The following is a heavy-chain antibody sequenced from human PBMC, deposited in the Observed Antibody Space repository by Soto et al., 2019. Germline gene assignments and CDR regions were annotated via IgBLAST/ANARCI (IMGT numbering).Heavy chain of an antibody. Sequence: GGSLRLSCAASGFIFSSYAMSWVRQAPGKGLEWVSAISGSGDTTYYADSVKGRFTISRDNSKNTLYLQMSSLRAEDTAVYYCANLRRTAPIYYGMDVWGQGTTVTVSS. J-gene: IGHJ6*02. V-gene: IGHV3-23*01. D-gene: IGHD3-9*01. CDR1: GFIFSSYA. CDR3: ANLRRTAPIYYGMDV. CDR2: ISGSGDTT.